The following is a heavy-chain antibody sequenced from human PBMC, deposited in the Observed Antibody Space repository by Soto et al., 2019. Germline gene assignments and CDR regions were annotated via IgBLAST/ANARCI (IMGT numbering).Heavy chain of an antibody. Sequence: SVKVSCKASGGTFSSYAISWVRQAPGQGLEWMGGIIPISGTANYAQKFQGRVTITADESTSTAYMELSSLRAEDTAVYSCARGYDYLIDYWGQGTPVTVSS. D-gene: IGHD3-22*01. J-gene: IGHJ4*02. CDR2: IIPISGTA. CDR3: ARGYDYLIDY. V-gene: IGHV1-69*13. CDR1: GGTFSSYA.